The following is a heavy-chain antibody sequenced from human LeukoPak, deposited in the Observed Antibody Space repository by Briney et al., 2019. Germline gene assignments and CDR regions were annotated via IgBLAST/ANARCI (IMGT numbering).Heavy chain of an antibody. D-gene: IGHD1-14*01. V-gene: IGHV3-21*01. CDR2: ISSSSSYI. CDR1: GFTFSSYS. CDR3: ARSLTRTPFDY. J-gene: IGHJ4*02. Sequence: GGSLRLSCAASGFTFSSYSMNWVRQAPGKGLEWFSSISSSSSYIYYADSVKGRFTISRDNAKNSLYLQMNSLRAEDTAVYYCARSLTRTPFDYWGQGTLVTVSS.